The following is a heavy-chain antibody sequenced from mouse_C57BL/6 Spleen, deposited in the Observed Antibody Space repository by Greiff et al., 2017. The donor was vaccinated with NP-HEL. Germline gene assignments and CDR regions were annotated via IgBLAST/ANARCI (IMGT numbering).Heavy chain of an antibody. CDR2: ISSGSSTI. Sequence: EVKLMESGGGLVKPGGSLKLSCAASGFTFSDYGMHWVRQAPEKGLEWVAYISSGSSTIYYADTVKGRFTISRDNAKNTLFLQMTSLRSEDTAMYYCARDGSSYPDYWGQGTTLTVSS. J-gene: IGHJ2*01. D-gene: IGHD1-1*01. V-gene: IGHV5-17*01. CDR1: GFTFSDYG. CDR3: ARDGSSYPDY.